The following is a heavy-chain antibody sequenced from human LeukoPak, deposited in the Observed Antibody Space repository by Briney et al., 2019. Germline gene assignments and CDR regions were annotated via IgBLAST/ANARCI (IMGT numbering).Heavy chain of an antibody. CDR1: GFIFSSYA. Sequence: GGSLRLSCAASGFIFSSYAMHWVRQAPGKGLEWVAVISYNGNNKYYADSVKGRFTISRDNSKNTLFLQMHSLRPEDTALYYCAKRCFFGSSQFLDFWG. D-gene: IGHD6-6*01. CDR3: AKRCFFGSSQFLDF. J-gene: IGHJ3*01. V-gene: IGHV3-30*18. CDR2: ISYNGNNK.